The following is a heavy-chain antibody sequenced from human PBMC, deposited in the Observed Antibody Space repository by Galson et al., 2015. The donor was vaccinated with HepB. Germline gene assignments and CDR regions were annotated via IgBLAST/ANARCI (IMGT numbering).Heavy chain of an antibody. CDR3: SRTTLWFGELNDEY. CDR2: IYYRGNT. J-gene: IGHJ4*02. V-gene: IGHV4-39*01. D-gene: IGHD3-10*01. CDR1: GGSISSTNYY. Sequence: ETLSLTCTVSGGSISSTNYYWVWIRQPPGKGLEWIGTIYYRGNTYSNPSLKSRLTMSLDPSNNQFSLKLSSVTAADTAVYYCSRTTLWFGELNDEYWGQGTLVTVSS.